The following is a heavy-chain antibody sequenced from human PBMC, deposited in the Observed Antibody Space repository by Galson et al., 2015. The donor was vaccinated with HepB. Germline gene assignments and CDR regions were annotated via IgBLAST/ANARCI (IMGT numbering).Heavy chain of an antibody. D-gene: IGHD3-16*01. CDR2: ISSDSKTI. Sequence: SLRLSCAGSEFIFSRYSMNWVRQAPGKGPEWLAFISSDSKTIYYADSVRGQFTISRDNAKNSLYLQMNNLRAEDTAVYYCAMTLRVYYYGMDVWGQGTTASVSS. CDR3: AMTLRVYYYGMDV. V-gene: IGHV3-48*04. J-gene: IGHJ6*02. CDR1: EFIFSRYS.